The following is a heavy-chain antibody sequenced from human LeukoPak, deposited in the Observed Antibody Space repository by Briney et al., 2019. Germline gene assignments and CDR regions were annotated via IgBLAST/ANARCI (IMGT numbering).Heavy chain of an antibody. V-gene: IGHV5-51*01. CDR3: ARLAYCGGDCFRAFDI. CDR1: GYSFTSYW. D-gene: IGHD2-21*02. J-gene: IGHJ3*02. Sequence: GESLKISCKGSGYSFTSYWIGWVRQMPGKGLGWMGIIYPGDPDTRYSPSLQGQVTISADKSISTAYLQWSSLKASDTAMYYCARLAYCGGDCFRAFDIWGQGTMVTVSS. CDR2: IYPGDPDT.